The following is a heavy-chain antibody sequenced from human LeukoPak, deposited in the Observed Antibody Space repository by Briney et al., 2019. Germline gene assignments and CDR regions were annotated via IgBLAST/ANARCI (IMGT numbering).Heavy chain of an antibody. CDR2: IIPIFGTA. V-gene: IGHV1-69*05. Sequence: SVKVSCKASGGTFSSYAISWVRQAPGQGLEWMGGIIPIFGTANYAQKFQGRVTITTDESTSTAYMELSSLRSEDTAVYYCARSPDPYCSSTSCYRGSRFYMDVWGKGTTVPVSS. J-gene: IGHJ6*03. CDR3: ARSPDPYCSSTSCYRGSRFYMDV. D-gene: IGHD2-2*02. CDR1: GGTFSSYA.